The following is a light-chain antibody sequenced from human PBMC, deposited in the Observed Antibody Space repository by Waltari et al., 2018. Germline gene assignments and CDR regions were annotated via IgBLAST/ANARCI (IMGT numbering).Light chain of an antibody. CDR2: GAS. CDR3: AQRNDWPIT. J-gene: IGKJ5*01. CDR1: QYINAD. V-gene: IGKV3-11*01. Sequence: DIVLTQSPATLSLSPGERATLSCRASQYINADLAWYHQKPGQAPRLFVYGASNRATGIPARVSGSGSGTDFTLTISSLDPEDSAVYYCAQRNDWPITFGQGTRVEIK.